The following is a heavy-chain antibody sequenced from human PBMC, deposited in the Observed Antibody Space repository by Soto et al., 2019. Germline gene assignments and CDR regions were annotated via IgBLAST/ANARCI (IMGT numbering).Heavy chain of an antibody. CDR3: ARDLDRYCSVTSCHAMDV. J-gene: IGHJ6*02. Sequence: VHLQESGPGLVKPSGTVSLTCVVSGGSIRSTNWWAWVRQTPGKGLEWIGEVYHNGTSNYNPSLKGRATISVDRSKDQVSLRLNFVIDADTAVYYCARDLDRYCSVTSCHAMDVWGQGTPVTVSS. CDR2: VYHNGTS. D-gene: IGHD2-15*01. V-gene: IGHV4-4*02. CDR1: GGSIRSTNW.